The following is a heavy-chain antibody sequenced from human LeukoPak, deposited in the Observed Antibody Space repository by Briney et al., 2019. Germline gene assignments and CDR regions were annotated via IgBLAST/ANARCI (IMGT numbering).Heavy chain of an antibody. CDR2: ISGSGGST. Sequence: GGSLRLSCAASGFTFSSYAMSWVRQAPGKGLEWVSAISGSGGSTYYADSVKGRFTISRDNSKNTLYLQMNSLRAEDTAVYYCAKELGYCSGGSCPFDYWGQGTLVTVSS. J-gene: IGHJ4*02. V-gene: IGHV3-23*01. CDR3: AKELGYCSGGSCPFDY. CDR1: GFTFSSYA. D-gene: IGHD2-15*01.